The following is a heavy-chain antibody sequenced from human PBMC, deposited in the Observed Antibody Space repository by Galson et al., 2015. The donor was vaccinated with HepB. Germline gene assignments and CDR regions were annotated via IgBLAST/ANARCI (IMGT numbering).Heavy chain of an antibody. Sequence: SLRLSCAASGFTFTRYAMTWVRQAPGQGLEWVASITSSGGKTYYTDSVKGRFTISRDNSKNTLFLQLNSLRAEDTAVYYCAKEGIMVANNPYHFHYWGQGTLVTVSS. CDR3: AKEGIMVANNPYHFHY. V-gene: IGHV3-23*01. CDR1: GFTFTRYA. J-gene: IGHJ4*02. CDR2: ITSSGGKT. D-gene: IGHD2-15*01.